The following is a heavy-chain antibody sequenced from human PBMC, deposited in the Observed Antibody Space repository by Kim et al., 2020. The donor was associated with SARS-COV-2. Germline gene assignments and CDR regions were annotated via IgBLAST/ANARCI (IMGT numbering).Heavy chain of an antibody. J-gene: IGHJ4*02. CDR3: ARATGGYYSPGGY. Sequence: YSPSFQGQVTISADKSISTAYLQWSSLKASDTAMYYCARATGGYYSPGGYWGQGTLVTVSS. D-gene: IGHD3-22*01. V-gene: IGHV5-51*01.